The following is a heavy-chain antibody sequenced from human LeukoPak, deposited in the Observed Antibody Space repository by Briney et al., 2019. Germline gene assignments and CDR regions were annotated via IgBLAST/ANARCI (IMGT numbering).Heavy chain of an antibody. J-gene: IGHJ5*02. CDR1: GYTFTSYD. V-gene: IGHV1-8*01. CDR2: MNPNSGNT. CDR3: ARGRSNRGAGWSSWFDP. D-gene: IGHD3-10*01. Sequence: ASVKVSCKASGYTFTSYDINWVRQATGQGLEWMGWMNPNSGNTGYAQKLQGRVTMTRNTSISTAYMEPSSLRSEDTAVYYCARGRSNRGAGWSSWFDPWGQGTLVTVSS.